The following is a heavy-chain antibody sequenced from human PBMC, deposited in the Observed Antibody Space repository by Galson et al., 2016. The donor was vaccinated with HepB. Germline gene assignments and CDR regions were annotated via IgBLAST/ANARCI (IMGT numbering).Heavy chain of an antibody. J-gene: IGHJ4*02. CDR3: GRGSSGDVYNFGAY. Sequence: SLRLSCAASGLTLNNFVINWIRQAPGKGLEWVSRISVRGDNVYYADSVKGRLTIYRENSKNTVYLQMNSLRAEDTAVYYCGRGSSGDVYNFGAYWGQGTRVTVSS. V-gene: IGHV3-23*01. CDR2: ISVRGDNV. CDR1: GLTLNNFV. D-gene: IGHD5-24*01.